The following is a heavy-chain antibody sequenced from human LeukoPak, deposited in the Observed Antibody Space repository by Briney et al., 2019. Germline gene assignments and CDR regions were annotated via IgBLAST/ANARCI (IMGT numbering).Heavy chain of an antibody. CDR3: ARGDAYYDFWSGYYTGWHFDY. Sequence: PSETPSLTCTVSGGSISSYYWSWIRQPPGKGLEWIGYIYYSGSTNYNPSLKSRVTISVDTSKSQLSLKLSSVTAADTAVYYCARGDAYYDFWSGYYTGWHFDYWGQGTLVTVSS. CDR1: GGSISSYY. V-gene: IGHV4-59*01. D-gene: IGHD3-3*01. J-gene: IGHJ4*02. CDR2: IYYSGST.